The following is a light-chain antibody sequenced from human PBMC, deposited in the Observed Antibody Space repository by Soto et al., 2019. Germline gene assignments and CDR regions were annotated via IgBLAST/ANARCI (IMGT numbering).Light chain of an antibody. CDR1: NSNIESNT. Sequence: QSVLTQPPSASGTPGQRVTISCSGSNSNIESNTVNWYQQLPGTAPKLLIYSNNQQPSGVPDRFSGSKSGTSASLAISGLQSDDEADYYCAAWDDSLNGHVVFGGGTKVTVL. J-gene: IGLJ2*01. V-gene: IGLV1-44*01. CDR2: SNN. CDR3: AAWDDSLNGHVV.